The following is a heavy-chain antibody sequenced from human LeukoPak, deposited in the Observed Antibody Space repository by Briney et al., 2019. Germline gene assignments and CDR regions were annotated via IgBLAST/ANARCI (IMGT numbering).Heavy chain of an antibody. Sequence: SVKVSCKASGGTFSSYAISWVRQAPGQGLEWMGGIIPIFGTANYAQKFQGRVTITADKSTSTAYMELSSLRSEDTAVYYCASDLLAYCGGDCYSGFGYWGQGTLVTVSS. CDR2: IIPIFGTA. CDR1: GGTFSSYA. CDR3: ASDLLAYCGGDCYSGFGY. J-gene: IGHJ4*02. V-gene: IGHV1-69*06. D-gene: IGHD2-21*02.